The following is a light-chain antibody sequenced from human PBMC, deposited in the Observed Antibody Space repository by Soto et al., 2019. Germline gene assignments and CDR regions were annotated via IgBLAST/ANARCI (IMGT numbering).Light chain of an antibody. Sequence: QSVLTQPASVSGSPGQSITISCTGTSSDVGGYNYVSWYQQHTGKAPKLMIYEVSNRPSGVSNRFSGSKSGNTASLTISGLQAEDEADYYCSSYTSSSSWVFGGGTKRTVL. CDR1: SSDVGGYNY. CDR3: SSYTSSSSWV. J-gene: IGLJ3*02. CDR2: EVS. V-gene: IGLV2-14*01.